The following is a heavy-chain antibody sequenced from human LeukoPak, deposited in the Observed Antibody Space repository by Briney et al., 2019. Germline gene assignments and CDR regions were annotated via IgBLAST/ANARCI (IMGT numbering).Heavy chain of an antibody. Sequence: GGSLRLSCAASGFTFSSYGMSWVRQAPGKGLEWVAVISYDGSNKYYADSVKGRFTISRDNSKNTLYLQMNSLRAEDTAVYYCAKDPYGDYGRNYYYYYYMDVWGKGTTVTVSS. D-gene: IGHD4-17*01. J-gene: IGHJ6*03. CDR1: GFTFSSYG. V-gene: IGHV3-30*18. CDR3: AKDPYGDYGRNYYYYYYMDV. CDR2: ISYDGSNK.